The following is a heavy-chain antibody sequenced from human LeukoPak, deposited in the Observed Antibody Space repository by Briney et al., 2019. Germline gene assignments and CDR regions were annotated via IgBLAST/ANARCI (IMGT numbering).Heavy chain of an antibody. D-gene: IGHD3-10*01. J-gene: IGHJ6*03. CDR2: IRYNGNNQ. Sequence: TGGSLRLSCAASGFSFSNYAMHWVRQAPGKGLKWVAFIRYNGNNQYYADSVKGRFTISRDNSKNTLYLQMNSLKGDDTAVYYCAKDSAFYYIDVWGKGTTVIISS. V-gene: IGHV3-30*02. CDR1: GFSFSNYA. CDR3: AKDSAFYYIDV.